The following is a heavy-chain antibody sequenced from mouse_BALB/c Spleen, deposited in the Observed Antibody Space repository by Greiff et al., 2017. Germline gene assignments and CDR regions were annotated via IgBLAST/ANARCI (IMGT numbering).Heavy chain of an antibody. CDR1: GYTFSSYA. D-gene: IGHD2-14*01. CDR3: ARGCDRYDYAMDY. V-gene: IGHV5-6-5*01. J-gene: IGHJ4*01. CDR2: ISSGGST. Sequence: EVQLLESGGGLVKPGGSLKLSCAASGYTFSSYAMSWVRQTPEKRLEWVASISSGGSTYYPDSVKGRFTISRDNARNILYLQMRSLRSEDTDVYYCARGCDRYDYAMDYWGQGTSVTVSS.